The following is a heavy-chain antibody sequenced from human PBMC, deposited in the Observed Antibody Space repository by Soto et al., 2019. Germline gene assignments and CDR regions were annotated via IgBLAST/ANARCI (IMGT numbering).Heavy chain of an antibody. CDR3: ARAEVGYCSGGSCEDAFDI. D-gene: IGHD2-15*01. Sequence: PSQTLSLTCAISGDSVSSNSAAWNWIRQSPSRGLEWPGRTYYRSKWYNDYAVSVKSRITINPDTSKNQFSLQLNSVTPEDTAVYYCARAEVGYCSGGSCEDAFDIWGQGTMVTVSS. CDR1: GDSVSSNSAA. J-gene: IGHJ3*02. CDR2: TYYRSKWYN. V-gene: IGHV6-1*01.